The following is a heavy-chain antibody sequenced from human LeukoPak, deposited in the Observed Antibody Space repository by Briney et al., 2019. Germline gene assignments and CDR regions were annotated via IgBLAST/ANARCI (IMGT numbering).Heavy chain of an antibody. V-gene: IGHV3-23*01. Sequence: PGGSLRLSCAASGFTFSNYAMTWVRQAPGKGLEWVSATTATSGTTYYVDSVKGRFTISRDNSKDTLYLQMNSLRAEDTALYYCAKRRSYSGYDIDYWGQGTLVTVPS. D-gene: IGHD5-12*01. CDR3: AKRRSYSGYDIDY. CDR2: TTATSGTT. CDR1: GFTFSNYA. J-gene: IGHJ4*02.